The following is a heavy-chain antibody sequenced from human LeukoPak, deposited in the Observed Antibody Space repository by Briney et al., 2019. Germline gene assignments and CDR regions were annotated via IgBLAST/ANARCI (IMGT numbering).Heavy chain of an antibody. CDR1: GGPFFGSH. Sequence: SETLSLTCAVSGGPFFGSHWNWIRQSPEKGLEWIGEINHSGRTNYNPSLKSRVTISVDSSKNQFSLTLRSMIAADTAVYYCARGQVPAARGYNWFDPWGQGTLVTVSS. CDR3: ARGQVPAARGYNWFDP. D-gene: IGHD2-2*01. J-gene: IGHJ5*02. V-gene: IGHV4-34*01. CDR2: INHSGRT.